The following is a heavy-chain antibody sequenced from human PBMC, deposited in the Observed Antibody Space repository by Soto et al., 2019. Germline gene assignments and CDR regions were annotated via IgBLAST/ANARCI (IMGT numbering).Heavy chain of an antibody. J-gene: IGHJ4*02. CDR1: VFIPSSYA. CDR2: ISGSGGAT. D-gene: IGHD6-13*01. CDR3: AKDSRMDSSSVNYFDF. Sequence: WWSLRLSCLVSVFIPSSYAMSWFRQAPGKGLEWVSGISGSGGATYYADSVKGRFTISRDNSKNTLYLQMNSLSAEDTAMYYCAKDSRMDSSSVNYFDFWGQGALVTVSS. V-gene: IGHV3-23*01.